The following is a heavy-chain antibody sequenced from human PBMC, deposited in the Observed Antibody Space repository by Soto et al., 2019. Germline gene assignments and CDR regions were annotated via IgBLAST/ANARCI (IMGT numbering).Heavy chain of an antibody. J-gene: IGHJ4*02. CDR1: GGSINSYC. V-gene: IGHV4-59*08. Sequence: SETLSLTCTVSGGSINSYCWRWIRQPPGKGLEWIAYIFDSGNANYNPSLKSRVTISVDTSKNQFSLKLTSVTAADTAVYYCARHRRTTVAKFYFDNWGQGALVTVSS. CDR3: ARHRRTTVAKFYFDN. CDR2: IFDSGNA. D-gene: IGHD4-4*01.